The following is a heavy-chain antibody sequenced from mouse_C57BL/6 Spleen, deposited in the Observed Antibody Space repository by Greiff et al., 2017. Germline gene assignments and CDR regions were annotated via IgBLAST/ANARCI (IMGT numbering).Heavy chain of an antibody. J-gene: IGHJ3*01. CDR1: GFNINDYY. CDR2: IDPEDGDT. Sequence: VQLQQSGAELVRPGASVKLSCTASGFNINDYYMHWVKQRPEQGLEWIGRIDPEDGDTEYAPKFQGKATMTADTYSNPAYLQLSSLTAEDTAVYYCTTGGNSGGVCWFAYWGQGTLVTVSA. CDR3: TTGGNSGGVCWFAY. V-gene: IGHV14-1*01. D-gene: IGHD6-2*01.